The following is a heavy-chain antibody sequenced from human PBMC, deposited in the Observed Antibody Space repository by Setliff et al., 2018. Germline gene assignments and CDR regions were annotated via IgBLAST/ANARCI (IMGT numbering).Heavy chain of an antibody. V-gene: IGHV4-4*07. Sequence: NPSETLSLTCSVSGGSISSYFWNWVRQPAGKGLEWIGRIYSNENTNYNPSLKSRVTMSIDTSKNQFSLRLRSVTAADTAVYFCARDNTMVGATDYWGLGTLVTVSS. CDR2: IYSNENT. CDR1: GGSISSYF. J-gene: IGHJ4*02. CDR3: ARDNTMVGATDY. D-gene: IGHD1-26*01.